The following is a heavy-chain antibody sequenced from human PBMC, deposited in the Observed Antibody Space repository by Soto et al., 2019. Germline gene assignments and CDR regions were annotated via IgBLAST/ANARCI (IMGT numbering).Heavy chain of an antibody. CDR2: IIPIFGTA. CDR1: GGTFSSYA. D-gene: IGHD5-12*01. V-gene: IGHV1-69*13. J-gene: IGHJ6*02. Sequence: GASLKVSCKASGGTFSSYAISWVRQAPGQGLEWMGGIIPIFGTANYAQKFQGRVTITADESTSTAYMELSSLRSEDTAVYYCAREYQRWLQSARGHYYGMYVWGQGTTVTVSS. CDR3: AREYQRWLQSARGHYYGMYV.